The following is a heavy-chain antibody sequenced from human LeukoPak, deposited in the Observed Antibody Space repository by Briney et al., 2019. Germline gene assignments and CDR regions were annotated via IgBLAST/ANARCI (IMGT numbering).Heavy chain of an antibody. CDR3: ARDGYYYGSGSYYKVDFDY. D-gene: IGHD3-10*01. J-gene: IGHJ4*02. V-gene: IGHV3-48*01. CDR1: GFTFTTYW. Sequence: GESLRLSCAASGFTFTTYWMSWVRQAPGKGLEWVSYISSRSSTIYYADSVKGRFTISRDNAKNSLYLQMNSLRAEDTAVYYCARDGYYYGSGSYYKVDFDYWGQGTLVTVSS. CDR2: ISSRSSTI.